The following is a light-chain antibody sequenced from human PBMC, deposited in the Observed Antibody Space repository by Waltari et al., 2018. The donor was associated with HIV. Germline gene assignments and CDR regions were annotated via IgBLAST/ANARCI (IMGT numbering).Light chain of an antibody. CDR3: QAWDSSTVV. J-gene: IGLJ2*01. Sequence: SYELTQPPSVSVSPGQTASITCSGDKLGDKYACWYQQKPGQSPVLVINQDSERPSGIPGRFSGSNSGNTATLTISGTQAMDEADYYCQAWDSSTVVFGAGTKLTVL. CDR1: KLGDKY. V-gene: IGLV3-1*01. CDR2: QDS.